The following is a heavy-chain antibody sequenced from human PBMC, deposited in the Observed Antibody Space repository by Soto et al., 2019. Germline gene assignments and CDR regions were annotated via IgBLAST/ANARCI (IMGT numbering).Heavy chain of an antibody. CDR1: GYSFTRYA. CDR3: AREKGAAGTFDY. V-gene: IGHV1-3*01. D-gene: IGHD6-13*01. J-gene: IGHJ4*02. Sequence: QVQLVQSGAEVKKPGASVKVSCKASGYSFTRYAVYWVRQAPGQRLEWMGWINAGSGGTKYSQKFQGRVTITRDTSASTAYMELSSLRSEDTAVYFCAREKGAAGTFDYWGQGTLVNVSS. CDR2: INAGSGGT.